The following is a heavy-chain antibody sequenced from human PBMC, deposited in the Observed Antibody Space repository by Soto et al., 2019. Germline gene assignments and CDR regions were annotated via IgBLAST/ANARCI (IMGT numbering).Heavy chain of an antibody. D-gene: IGHD6-13*01. CDR1: GGSISSYY. Sequence: SETLSLTCTVSGGSISSYYWSWIRQPPGKGLEWIGYIYYSGSTNYNPSLKSRVTISVDTSKNQFSLKLSSVTAADTAVYYCARGRISSWSAFLDYWGQGTLVTVSS. J-gene: IGHJ4*02. CDR3: ARGRISSWSAFLDY. V-gene: IGHV4-59*01. CDR2: IYYSGST.